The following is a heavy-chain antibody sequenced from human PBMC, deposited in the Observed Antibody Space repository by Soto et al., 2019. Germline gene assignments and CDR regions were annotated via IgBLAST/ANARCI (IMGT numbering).Heavy chain of an antibody. CDR3: ARELQGLYYFDF. CDR2: INAGNGDT. V-gene: IGHV1-3*01. CDR1: RYIFTSYA. J-gene: IGHJ4*02. Sequence: ASAKVSCKTSRYIFTSYAMHWVRQAPGQRLEWMGWINAGNGDTKYSQKFQGRVTITRDTSATTAFMELSSLRSEDTAIYYCARELQGLYYFDFWGQGTLVTVSS. D-gene: IGHD4-4*01.